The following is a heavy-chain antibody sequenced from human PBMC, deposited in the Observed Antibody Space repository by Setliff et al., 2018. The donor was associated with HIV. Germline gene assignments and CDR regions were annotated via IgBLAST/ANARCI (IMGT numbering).Heavy chain of an antibody. CDR3: ARDGGSSGRYFVLGYSDY. D-gene: IGHD6-19*01. Sequence: SETLSLTCTVSGGSTDSGSYYWAWIRQPPGKGLEWIGSMYYTGSTYYNPSLKSRVTISIDTSKNQFSLKLNSVTAADTAMYYCARDGGSSGRYFVLGYSDYWGPGTLVTVSS. J-gene: IGHJ4*02. CDR2: MYYTGST. CDR1: GGSTDSGSYY. V-gene: IGHV4-39*02.